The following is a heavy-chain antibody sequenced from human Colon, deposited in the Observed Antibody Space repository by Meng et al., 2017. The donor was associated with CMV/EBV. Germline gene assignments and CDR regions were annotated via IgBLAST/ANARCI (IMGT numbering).Heavy chain of an antibody. CDR3: ARDSYHYGSSTYNWFDP. CDR1: GDSIRTYW. Sequence: SETLFLTCTVSGDSIRTYWWSWIRQSPGKGLEWIGYIHHSGTTNHNPSLRSRVIMSVDTSNNQFSLKLTSVTAADTAVYYCARDSYHYGSSTYNWFDPWGQGILVTVSS. D-gene: IGHD3-10*01. J-gene: IGHJ5*02. V-gene: IGHV4-59*01. CDR2: IHHSGTT.